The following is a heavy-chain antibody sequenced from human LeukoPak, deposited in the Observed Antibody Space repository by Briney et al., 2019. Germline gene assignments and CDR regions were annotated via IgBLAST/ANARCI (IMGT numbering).Heavy chain of an antibody. CDR2: IYYSGST. V-gene: IGHV4-59*01. Sequence: SETLSLTCTVSGGSISSYYWSWIRQPPGKGLEWIGCIYYSGSTNYNPSLKSRVTISVDTSKNQFSLKLSSVTAADTAVYYCARDYYDSSGSNWYFDLWGRGTLVTVSS. D-gene: IGHD3-22*01. CDR3: ARDYYDSSGSNWYFDL. CDR1: GGSISSYY. J-gene: IGHJ2*01.